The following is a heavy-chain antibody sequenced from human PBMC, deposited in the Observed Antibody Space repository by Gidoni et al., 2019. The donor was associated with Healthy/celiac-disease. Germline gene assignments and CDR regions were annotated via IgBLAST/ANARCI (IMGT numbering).Heavy chain of an antibody. CDR1: GGPFSSYA. CDR2: IIPIFGTA. V-gene: IGHV1-69*01. J-gene: IGHJ4*02. D-gene: IGHD5-12*01. Sequence: QVQLVQSGAEVKKPGSSVKVSCKASGGPFSSYAIRWVRQAPGQGLAWMGGIIPIFGTANYAQKVQGRVTITADESTSTAYMELSSLRSEDTAVYYCARTVDIVEVAFDYWGQGTLVTVSS. CDR3: ARTVDIVEVAFDY.